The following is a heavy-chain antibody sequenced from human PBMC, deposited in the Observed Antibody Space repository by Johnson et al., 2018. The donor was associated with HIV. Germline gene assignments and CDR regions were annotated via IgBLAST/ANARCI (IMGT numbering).Heavy chain of an antibody. Sequence: VQLVESGGILVQPGGSLRLSCAASGFTFSSYAMHWVRQAPGKGLEWVGRIKSKTDGGTTDYAAPVKGRFTISRDDSKNTLYLQMNSLKTEDTAVYYCTSERGRYYDSSNDAFDIWGQGTMVTVSS. V-gene: IGHV3-15*01. CDR1: GFTFSSYA. CDR3: TSERGRYYDSSNDAFDI. D-gene: IGHD3-22*01. J-gene: IGHJ3*02. CDR2: IKSKTDGGTT.